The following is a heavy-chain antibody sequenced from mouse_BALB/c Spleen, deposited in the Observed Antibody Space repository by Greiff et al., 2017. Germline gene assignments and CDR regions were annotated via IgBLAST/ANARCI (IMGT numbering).Heavy chain of an antibody. CDR3: ARGLRQGFAY. D-gene: IGHD2-2*01. CDR2: ISDGGSYT. Sequence: EVKLMESGGGLVKPGGSLKLSCAASGFTFSDYYMYWVRQTPEKRLEWVATISDGGSYTYYPDSVKGRFTISRDNAKNNLYLQMSSLKSEDTAMYYCARGLRQGFAYWGQGTLVTVSA. J-gene: IGHJ3*01. CDR1: GFTFSDYY. V-gene: IGHV5-4*02.